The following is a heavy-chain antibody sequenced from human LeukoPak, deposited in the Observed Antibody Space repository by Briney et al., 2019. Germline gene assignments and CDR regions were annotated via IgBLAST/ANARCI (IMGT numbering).Heavy chain of an antibody. CDR2: ISSSSSTI. V-gene: IGHV3-48*04. D-gene: IGHD2-8*01. Sequence: GSLRLSCAASGFTFSSYSMNWVRQAPGKGLEWVSYISSSSSTIYYADSVKGRFTISRDNAKNSLYLQMNSLRAEDTAVYYCARQAYATNLDAFDIWGQGTMVTVSS. CDR3: ARQAYATNLDAFDI. J-gene: IGHJ3*02. CDR1: GFTFSSYS.